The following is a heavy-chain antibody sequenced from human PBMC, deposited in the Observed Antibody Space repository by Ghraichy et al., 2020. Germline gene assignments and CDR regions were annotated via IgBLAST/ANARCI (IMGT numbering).Heavy chain of an antibody. CDR1: GGSFSGYY. J-gene: IGHJ4*02. Sequence: SETLSLTCAVYGGSFSGYYWSWIRQPPGKGLEWIGEINHSGSTNYNPSLKSRVTISVDTSKNQFSLKLSSVTAADTAVYYCASHNPVTDFDYWGQGTLVTVSS. CDR3: ASHNPVTDFDY. V-gene: IGHV4-34*01. CDR2: INHSGST. D-gene: IGHD4-11*01.